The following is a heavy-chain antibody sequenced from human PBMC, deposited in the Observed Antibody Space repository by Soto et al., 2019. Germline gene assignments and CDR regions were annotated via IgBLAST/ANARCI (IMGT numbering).Heavy chain of an antibody. CDR1: GGTFSSYT. D-gene: IGHD5-12*01. CDR2: IIPILGIA. J-gene: IGHJ5*02. V-gene: IGHV1-69*02. Sequence: SVKVSCKASGGTFSSYTISWVRQAPGQGLEWMGRIIPILGIANYAQKFQGRVTITADKSTSTAYMELSSLRSEDTAVYYCARGDSGYDSENNWFDPWGQGTLVTVSS. CDR3: ARGDSGYDSENNWFDP.